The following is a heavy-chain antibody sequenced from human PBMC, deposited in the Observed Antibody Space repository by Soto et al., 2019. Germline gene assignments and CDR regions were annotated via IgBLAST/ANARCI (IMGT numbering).Heavy chain of an antibody. CDR3: ARDRLSHDGNNSFFDY. Sequence: SETLSLTCTVSGGPIITGGYFWTWIRQRPGKGLEWIGNIYYTGATSYNPSLKSRLTISFDTSKNQFSLKLTSVTAADTAVYFCARDRLSHDGNNSFFDYCRQGTLVTVSS. CDR2: IYYTGAT. V-gene: IGHV4-31*03. J-gene: IGHJ4*02. D-gene: IGHD1-20*01. CDR1: GGPIITGGYF.